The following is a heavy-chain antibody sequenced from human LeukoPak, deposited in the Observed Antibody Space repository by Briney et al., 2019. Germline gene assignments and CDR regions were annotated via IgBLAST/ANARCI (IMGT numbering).Heavy chain of an antibody. CDR1: GFTFHDYG. Sequence: GGSLRLSCVASGFTFHDYGLSWVRQAPGKGLEWVSGINWNGGRTDYADSVKGRFTISRDDAKNSLYLQMNSLRAEDTAFYYCVRDGAGGGSYYGDCWGQGTLVTVSS. D-gene: IGHD1-26*01. J-gene: IGHJ4*02. CDR2: INWNGGRT. V-gene: IGHV3-20*04. CDR3: VRDGAGGGSYYGDC.